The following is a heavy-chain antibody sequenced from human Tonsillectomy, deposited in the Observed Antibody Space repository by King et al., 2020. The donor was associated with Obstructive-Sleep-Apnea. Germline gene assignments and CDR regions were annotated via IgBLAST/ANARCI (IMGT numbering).Heavy chain of an antibody. Sequence: QLQESGPGLLKPSETLSLSCTVSGGSISSSNYYCGWIRQPPGKGLECIGNIYYSGRTYYNPSLKSRVTISVDTSKNQFSLKVSSVTAADTAVYYCARDPYSSGWYWYFDLWGRGTLVTVSS. V-gene: IGHV4-39*07. J-gene: IGHJ2*01. CDR1: GGSISSSNYY. CDR3: ARDPYSSGWYWYFDL. D-gene: IGHD6-19*01. CDR2: IYYSGRT.